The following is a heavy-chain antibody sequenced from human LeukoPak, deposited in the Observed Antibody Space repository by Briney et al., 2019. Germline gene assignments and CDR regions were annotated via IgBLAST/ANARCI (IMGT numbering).Heavy chain of an antibody. CDR2: ISSSGDTI. CDR1: GFTFSDFY. V-gene: IGHV3-11*04. D-gene: IGHD5-12*01. CDR3: ARDLFGFSFAGNGYDSAFDY. Sequence: GGSLRLSCAASGFTFSDFYMSWIRQAPGKGLEWVSYISSSGDTIYYADSLKGQFTISRDNAKNSLYLQMNSLSAEDTAVYYCARDLFGFSFAGNGYDSAFDYWGQGTLVTVSS. J-gene: IGHJ4*02.